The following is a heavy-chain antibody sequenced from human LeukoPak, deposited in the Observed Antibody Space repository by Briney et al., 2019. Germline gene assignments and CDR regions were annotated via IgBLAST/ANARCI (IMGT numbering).Heavy chain of an antibody. CDR3: ARDPSNSSGWYIFFDF. V-gene: IGHV1-18*01. Sequence: ASVKVSCKASGYTFTRYGITWVRQAPGQGLEWMGWISTYNGDTKYAQKLQGRVTMTRDTSTNTAYMELRRLRSDDTAVYYCARDPSNSSGWYIFFDFWGQGTLVAVSS. CDR2: ISTYNGDT. D-gene: IGHD6-19*01. CDR1: GYTFTRYG. J-gene: IGHJ4*02.